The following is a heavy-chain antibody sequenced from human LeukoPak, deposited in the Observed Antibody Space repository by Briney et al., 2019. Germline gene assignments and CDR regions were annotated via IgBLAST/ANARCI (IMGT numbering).Heavy chain of an antibody. Sequence: PGGSLRLSCAASGFTFSDYYMSWIRQPAGKGLEWIGRIYTSGSTNYNPSLKSRVTMSVDTSKNQFSLKLSSVTAADTAVYYCARSSSSWYPFDYWGQGTLVTVSS. CDR1: GFTFSDYY. V-gene: IGHV4-4*07. J-gene: IGHJ4*02. D-gene: IGHD6-13*01. CDR3: ARSSSSWYPFDY. CDR2: IYTSGST.